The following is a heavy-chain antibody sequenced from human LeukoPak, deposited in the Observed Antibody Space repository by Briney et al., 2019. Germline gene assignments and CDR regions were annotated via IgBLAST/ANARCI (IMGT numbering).Heavy chain of an antibody. Sequence: PGGSLRLSCAASGFTFSSYAMSWVRQAPGKGLERVSAISGSGGSTYYADSVKGRFTISRDNSKNTLYLQMNSLRAEDTAVYYCAKVGLSGSYYYYPYYFDYWGQGTLVTVSS. CDR1: GFTFSSYA. CDR2: ISGSGGST. V-gene: IGHV3-23*01. J-gene: IGHJ4*02. CDR3: AKVGLSGSYYYYPYYFDY. D-gene: IGHD1-26*01.